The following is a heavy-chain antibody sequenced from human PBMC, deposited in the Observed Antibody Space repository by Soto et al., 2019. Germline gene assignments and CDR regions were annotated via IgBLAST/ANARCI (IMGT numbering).Heavy chain of an antibody. V-gene: IGHV4-61*01. J-gene: IGHJ6*02. CDR1: GGSVSSGSYQ. CDR3: ARDGHGMDV. CDR2: IHVSGST. Sequence: SETLSLTCTVSGGSVSSGSYQWTWIRQPPGKGLEWIGYIHVSGSTNDTPSLKGRVTMSIDTSKNQFSLKLSSVTAADTAVYYCARDGHGMDVWGQGTKVTVSS.